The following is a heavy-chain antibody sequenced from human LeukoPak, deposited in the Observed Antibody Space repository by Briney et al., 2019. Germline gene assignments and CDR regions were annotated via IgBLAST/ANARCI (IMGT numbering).Heavy chain of an antibody. CDR1: GFTFSRYG. CDR3: AREHTIAATGTHWFDP. CDR2: IWYDGSNK. J-gene: IGHJ5*02. V-gene: IGHV3-33*08. Sequence: GGSLRLSCAASGFTFSRYGMHWLRQAPGTGLEGVAVIWYDGSNKDYTDSVRGRFTISRDNSENMLYLQMNSLRVEDTAVYYCAREHTIAATGTHWFDPWGQGTLVTVSS. D-gene: IGHD6-13*01.